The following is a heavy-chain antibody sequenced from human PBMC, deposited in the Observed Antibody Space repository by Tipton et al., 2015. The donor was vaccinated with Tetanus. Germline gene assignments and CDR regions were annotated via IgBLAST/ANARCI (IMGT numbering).Heavy chain of an antibody. CDR3: ARETRFNLYYVDS. CDR1: GFSFGDHW. J-gene: IGHJ4*02. Sequence: SLRLSCAASGFSFGDHWMSWVRQVPGKGLEWVANLKQDGSVQHYADSVKGRFSISRDNTKNSLSLQMDNLRAEDTAIYYCARETRFNLYYVDSWAREPWSPSPQ. D-gene: IGHD3-16*01. CDR2: LKQDGSVQ. V-gene: IGHV3-7*01.